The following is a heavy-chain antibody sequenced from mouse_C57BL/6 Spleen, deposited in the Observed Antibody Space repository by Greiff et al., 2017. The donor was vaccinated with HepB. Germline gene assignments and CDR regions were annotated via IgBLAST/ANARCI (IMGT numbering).Heavy chain of an antibody. V-gene: IGHV4-1*01. CDR3: ARRGYYGSFWYFDV. CDR1: GIDFSRYW. J-gene: IGHJ1*03. D-gene: IGHD1-1*01. CDR2: INPDSSTI. Sequence: EVKLLESGGGLVQPGGSLKLSCAASGIDFSRYWMSWVRRAPGKGLEWIGEINPDSSTINYAPSLKDKFIISIDNAKNTLYLQMSKVRSEDTALYYCARRGYYGSFWYFDVWGTGTTVTVSS.